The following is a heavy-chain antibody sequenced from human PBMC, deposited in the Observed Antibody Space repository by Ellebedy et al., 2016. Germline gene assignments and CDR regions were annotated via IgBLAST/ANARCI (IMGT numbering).Heavy chain of an antibody. J-gene: IGHJ4*02. CDR1: GFTFSSYS. CDR3: AKLELGSVTTVSFDY. D-gene: IGHD1-7*01. CDR2: ISSSSSYI. V-gene: IGHV3-21*01. Sequence: GESLKISXAASGFTFSSYSMNWVRQAPGKGLEWVSSISSSSSYIYYADSVKGRFTISRDNAKNSLYLQMNSLRAEDTAVYYCAKLELGSVTTVSFDYWGQGTLVTVSS.